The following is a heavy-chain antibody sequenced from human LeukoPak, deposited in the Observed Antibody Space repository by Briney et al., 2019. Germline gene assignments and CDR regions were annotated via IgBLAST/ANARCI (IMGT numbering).Heavy chain of an antibody. CDR3: AREVAARRWGSWFDP. CDR1: GFTFSNHW. CDR2: IKQDGSEH. J-gene: IGHJ5*02. Sequence: PGGPLRLSCAASGFTFSNHWMSWVRQAPGRGLEWVANIKQDGSEHSYVHSVTGRFTISRDNAKNSLYLQMNSLRAEGTAVYFCAREVAARRWGSWFDPWGQGTLVTVSS. D-gene: IGHD6-6*01. V-gene: IGHV3-7*01.